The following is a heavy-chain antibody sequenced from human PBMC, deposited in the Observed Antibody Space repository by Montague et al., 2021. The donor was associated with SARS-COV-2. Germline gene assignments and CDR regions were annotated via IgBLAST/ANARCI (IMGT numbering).Heavy chain of an antibody. V-gene: IGHV3-43*02. CDR2: ISGDGGFT. Sequence: SLRLSCAASGFTFDDYAMHWVRQAPGKGLEWVSLISGDGGFTYYADSVKGRFTISRDNSKNSLYLQMNSLRPEDTALYSCAKDFGALWFGELFSYYFDYWGQGTMVTVSS. D-gene: IGHD3-10*01. CDR1: GFTFDDYA. J-gene: IGHJ4*02. CDR3: AKDFGALWFGELFSYYFDY.